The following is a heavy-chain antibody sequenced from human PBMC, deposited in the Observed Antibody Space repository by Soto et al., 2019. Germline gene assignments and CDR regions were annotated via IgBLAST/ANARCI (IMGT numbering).Heavy chain of an antibody. V-gene: IGHV3-9*01. Sequence: GGSLRLSCAASGFTFDDYAMHWVRQAPGKGLEWVSGISWNSGSIGYADSVKGRFTISRDNAKNSLYLQMNSLRAEDTALYYCAKDIGDDILTGYCAFDIWGQGTMVTVSS. CDR2: ISWNSGSI. CDR3: AKDIGDDILTGYCAFDI. CDR1: GFTFDDYA. J-gene: IGHJ3*02. D-gene: IGHD3-9*01.